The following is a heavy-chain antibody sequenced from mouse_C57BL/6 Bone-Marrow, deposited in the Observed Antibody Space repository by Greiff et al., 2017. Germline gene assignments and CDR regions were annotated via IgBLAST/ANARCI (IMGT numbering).Heavy chain of an antibody. CDR2: IHPNSGST. D-gene: IGHD1-1*01. CDR1: GYTFTSYW. Sequence: QVQLQQPGAELVKPGASVKLSCKASGYTFTSYWMHWVKQRPGQGLAWIGMIHPNSGSTNYNEKFKSKATLTVDKSYSTAYMQLRSLTSEDSAVYYCARRGSSPYWYFDVWGTGTTVTVSS. CDR3: ARRGSSPYWYFDV. J-gene: IGHJ1*03. V-gene: IGHV1-64*01.